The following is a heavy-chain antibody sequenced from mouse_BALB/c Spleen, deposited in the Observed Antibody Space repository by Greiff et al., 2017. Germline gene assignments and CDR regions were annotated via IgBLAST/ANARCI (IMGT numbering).Heavy chain of an antibody. D-gene: IGHD2-2*01. Sequence: LVESGPELVKPGASVKMSCKASGYTFTSYVMHWVKQKPGQGLEWIGYINPYNDGTKYNEKFKGKATLTSDKSSSTAYMELSSLTSEDSAVYYCASYYGYEEGSFAYWGQGTLVTVSA. J-gene: IGHJ3*01. CDR1: GYTFTSYV. V-gene: IGHV1-14*01. CDR2: INPYNDGT. CDR3: ASYYGYEEGSFAY.